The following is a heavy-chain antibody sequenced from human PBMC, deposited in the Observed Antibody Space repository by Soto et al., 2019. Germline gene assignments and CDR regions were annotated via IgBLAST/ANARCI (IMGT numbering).Heavy chain of an antibody. J-gene: IGHJ6*02. CDR1: GFTFSSYA. D-gene: IGHD1-26*01. CDR3: AKDGASGSYPPYYYFGMDV. V-gene: IGHV3-23*01. Sequence: PGGSLRLSCAASGFTFSSYAMICVRQAPVKWLEWVSTISGSGGNAYCADSVKGRFSISRDNSKNTLRLQMNSLRADDTAVYYCAKDGASGSYPPYYYFGMDVWGQGTTVTVSS. CDR2: ISGSGGNA.